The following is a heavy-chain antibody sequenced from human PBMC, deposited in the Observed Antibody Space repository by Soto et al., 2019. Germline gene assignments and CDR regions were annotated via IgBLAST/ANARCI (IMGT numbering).Heavy chain of an antibody. CDR2: IFSSGST. Sequence: SETLSLTCTVSGGSISSYFWSWIRQPPGKGLAWIGYIFSSGSTNYNPSLKSRVTMSVDTSKNQFFLKLTSVTAADTAVYYCASQGRDGYNYVNSIHYWGQGTLVTVSS. D-gene: IGHD5-12*01. CDR1: GGSISSYF. CDR3: ASQGRDGYNYVNSIHY. J-gene: IGHJ4*02. V-gene: IGHV4-59*08.